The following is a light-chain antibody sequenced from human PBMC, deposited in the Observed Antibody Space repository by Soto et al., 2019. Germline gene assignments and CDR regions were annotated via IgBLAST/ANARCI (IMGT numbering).Light chain of an antibody. V-gene: IGKV2-28*01. CDR2: LGS. CDR3: MQALQTPIN. Sequence: DSVMTQSPLSLPATPGEAASMSCRSSQSLQHSNGYNYLDWYLQKPGQSPQLLIYLGSNRASGLPDRFSGSGSGTDFTLKISRVEAEDVGVYYCMQALQTPINFGQGTQREIK. J-gene: IGKJ5*01. CDR1: QSLQHSNGYNY.